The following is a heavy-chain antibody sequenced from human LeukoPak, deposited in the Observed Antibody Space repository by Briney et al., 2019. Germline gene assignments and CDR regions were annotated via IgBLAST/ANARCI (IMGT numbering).Heavy chain of an antibody. CDR2: ISSRGNTI. CDR3: AREDGGYGAYVVY. V-gene: IGHV3-48*03. Sequence: PGGSLRLSCAASGFTFSSYEMNWVRQAPGKGREGVSYISSRGNTIFYADSVKGRFTLSRDNAKNSLFLQMNSLRAEDMAVYYCAREDGGYGAYVVYWGQGTLVTVSS. CDR1: GFTFSSYE. J-gene: IGHJ4*02. D-gene: IGHD4-17*01.